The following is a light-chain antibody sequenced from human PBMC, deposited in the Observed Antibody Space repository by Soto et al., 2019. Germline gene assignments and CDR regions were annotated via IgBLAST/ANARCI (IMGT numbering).Light chain of an antibody. CDR1: QSLLQRNGYNY. Sequence: LVMTQSPLSLPVTPGEPASISCRSTQSLLQRNGYNYLDWYLQKPGQSPQLLIYLGSNRASGVPDRFSGSGSGTDFTLKINRVEADDVGVYYCMQTLQSPFTFGQGTRLEIK. CDR2: LGS. V-gene: IGKV2-28*01. J-gene: IGKJ5*01. CDR3: MQTLQSPFT.